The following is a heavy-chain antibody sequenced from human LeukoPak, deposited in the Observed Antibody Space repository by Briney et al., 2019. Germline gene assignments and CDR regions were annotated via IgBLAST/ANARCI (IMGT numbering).Heavy chain of an antibody. V-gene: IGHV4-59*01. CDR2: IYYSGST. CDR3: ARTYDSGAEGLDY. D-gene: IGHD3-22*01. CDR1: GGSISSYY. Sequence: SETLSLTCTVSGGSISSYYWSWIRQPPGKGLEWIGYIYYSGSTNYNPSLKSQVTISVDTSKNQFSLKLSSVTAADTAVYYCARTYDSGAEGLDYWGQGTLVTVSS. J-gene: IGHJ4*02.